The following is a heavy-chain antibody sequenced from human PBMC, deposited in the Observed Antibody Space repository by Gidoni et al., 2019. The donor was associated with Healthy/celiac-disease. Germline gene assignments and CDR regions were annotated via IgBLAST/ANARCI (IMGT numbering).Heavy chain of an antibody. CDR1: GFPFSSYG. CDR3: AKDEQQLATDYYYYGMDV. D-gene: IGHD6-13*01. J-gene: IGHJ6*02. V-gene: IGHV3-30*18. CDR2: ISYDGSNK. Sequence: QVQLVESGGGVVQPGRSLRLSGEASGFPFSSYGLHWVRQAPGKGLEWVAVISYDGSNKYYADSVKGRFTISRDNSKNTLYLQMNSLRAEDTAVYYCAKDEQQLATDYYYYGMDVWGQGTTVTVSS.